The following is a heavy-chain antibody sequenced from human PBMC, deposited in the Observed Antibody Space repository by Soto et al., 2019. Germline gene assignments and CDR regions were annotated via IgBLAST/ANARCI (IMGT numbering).Heavy chain of an antibody. CDR2: IYHSGVT. Sequence: LSLTCSFPGDSSSTSTYSWSWIRQPPGKALEWVGFIYHSGVTSYNPSLKSRVSISLDMSNSQCTLNLRSVTAADTAVYYCAGMPYTSGLRFDPWGPGTLVTVSS. CDR1: GDSSSTSTYS. J-gene: IGHJ5*02. CDR3: AGMPYTSGLRFDP. D-gene: IGHD6-19*01. V-gene: IGHV4-30-2*01.